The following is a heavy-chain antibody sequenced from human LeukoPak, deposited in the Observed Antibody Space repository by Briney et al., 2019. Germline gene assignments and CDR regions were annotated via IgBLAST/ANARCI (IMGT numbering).Heavy chain of an antibody. D-gene: IGHD3-9*01. CDR3: ARAYFDWLYFDY. CDR2: ISSSSSYI. V-gene: IGHV3-21*01. J-gene: IGHJ4*02. Sequence: PGGSLRLSCAASGFTVSSNYMSWVRQAPGKGLEWVSSISSSSSYIYYADSVKGRFTISRDNAKNSLYLQMNSLRAEDTAVYYCARAYFDWLYFDYWGQGTPVTVSS. CDR1: GFTVSSNY.